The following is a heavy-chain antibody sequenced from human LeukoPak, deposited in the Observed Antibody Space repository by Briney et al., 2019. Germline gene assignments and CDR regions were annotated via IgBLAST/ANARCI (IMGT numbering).Heavy chain of an antibody. Sequence: ASVKVSFKASGYTFTSYGIRWVRQAPGQGLEWMGWINAYNGNTNYAQKLQGRVTMTTDTSTSTAYMELRSLRSDDTAVYYCARDPGGWLAYYYYYGMDVWGQGTTVTVSS. V-gene: IGHV1-18*01. CDR1: GYTFTSYG. D-gene: IGHD6-19*01. CDR2: INAYNGNT. CDR3: ARDPGGWLAYYYYYGMDV. J-gene: IGHJ6*01.